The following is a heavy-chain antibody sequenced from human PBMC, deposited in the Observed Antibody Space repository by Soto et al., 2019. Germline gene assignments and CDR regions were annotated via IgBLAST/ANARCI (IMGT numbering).Heavy chain of an antibody. CDR3: ARHYCSSTSCYPVYYYYYGMDV. Sequence: GESLKISCKGSGYSFTSYWIGWVRQMPGKGLEWMGIIYPGDSDTRYSPSFQGQVTISANKSISTAYLQWSSLKASDTAMYYCARHYCSSTSCYPVYYYYYGMDVWGQGTTVTVSS. J-gene: IGHJ6*02. CDR2: IYPGDSDT. CDR1: GYSFTSYW. V-gene: IGHV5-51*01. D-gene: IGHD2-2*01.